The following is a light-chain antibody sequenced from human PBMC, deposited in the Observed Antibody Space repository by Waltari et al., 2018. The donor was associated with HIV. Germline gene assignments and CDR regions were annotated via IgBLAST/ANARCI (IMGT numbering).Light chain of an antibody. CDR3: QQAVSFPVT. Sequence: DIQMTQSPSSVSASVGDRVTIACRASQDINNYLAWYQQKPGKPPKLLIYGASTLLSDVPSRFSGRGSGTDFTLTISSLQTEDSAIYYCQQAVSFPVTFGQGTRLE. V-gene: IGKV1-12*01. CDR2: GAS. CDR1: QDINNY. J-gene: IGKJ5*01.